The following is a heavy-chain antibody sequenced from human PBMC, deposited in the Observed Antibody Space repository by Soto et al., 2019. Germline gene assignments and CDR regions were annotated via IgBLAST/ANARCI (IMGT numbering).Heavy chain of an antibody. V-gene: IGHV3-33*01. D-gene: IGHD2-21*02. Sequence: GGSLRLSCAASGFTFSKFGMHWVRQAPGKGLEWVASIWYDGSFPYYADSVKGRFTISRDNSKNMLYLQMNSLTVENTAVFLCARCRGGYCGGDCHSDYWGQGARVTVSS. CDR2: IWYDGSFP. J-gene: IGHJ4*02. CDR1: GFTFSKFG. CDR3: ARCRGGYCGGDCHSDY.